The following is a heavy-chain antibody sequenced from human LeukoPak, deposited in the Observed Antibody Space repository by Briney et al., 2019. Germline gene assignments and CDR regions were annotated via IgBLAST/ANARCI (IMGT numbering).Heavy chain of an antibody. D-gene: IGHD1-14*01. Sequence: GGSLRLSCAASGFSLSSYSMNWVRQAPGKGLEWVSSISSSSSYIYYADSVKGRFTLSRDNAKKSLHLQMNSLRAEDTAVYYCARDITGSFDYWGQGNLVTVSS. CDR3: ARDITGSFDY. CDR1: GFSLSSYS. CDR2: ISSSSSYI. V-gene: IGHV3-21*04. J-gene: IGHJ4*02.